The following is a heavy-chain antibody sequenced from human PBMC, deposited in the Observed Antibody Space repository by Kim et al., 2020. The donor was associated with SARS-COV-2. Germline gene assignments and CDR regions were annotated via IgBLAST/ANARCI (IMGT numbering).Heavy chain of an antibody. Sequence: ADSVKGRFTISRDNSKNTLYLQMNSLRAEDTAVYYCAREEASSWHNWFDPWGQGTLVTVSS. J-gene: IGHJ5*02. D-gene: IGHD6-13*01. V-gene: IGHV3-30*01. CDR3: AREEASSWHNWFDP.